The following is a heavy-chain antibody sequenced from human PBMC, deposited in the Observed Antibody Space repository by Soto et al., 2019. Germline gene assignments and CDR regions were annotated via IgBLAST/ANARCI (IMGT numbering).Heavy chain of an antibody. CDR2: IISSSSTI. D-gene: IGHD3-10*01. CDR3: ERALFFGELLPLDY. CDR1: GFTCSSYS. V-gene: IGHV3-48*02. Sequence: EVPLVESGGGLVQPGVSLRLSCAASGFTCSSYSMNWVLQAPGKGLELVSYIISSSSTIDYADSVKGRFTISRDNANNSLYVKMNSLRDEDTAVYYGERALFFGELLPLDYWGQGNLVTVAS. J-gene: IGHJ4*02.